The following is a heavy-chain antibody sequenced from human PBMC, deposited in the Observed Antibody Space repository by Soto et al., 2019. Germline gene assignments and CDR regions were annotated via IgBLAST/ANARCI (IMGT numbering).Heavy chain of an antibody. J-gene: IGHJ3*02. V-gene: IGHV3-21*01. CDR3: ARDQGTAGTTGAFDI. Sequence: GGSLRLSCAASGFTFNSYSMNWVRQAPGKGLEWVSSISSSSSYIYYADSVKGRLTISRDNAKNSLYLQMNSLRAEDTAVYYCARDQGTAGTTGAFDIWGQGAMVTVSS. D-gene: IGHD1-1*01. CDR1: GFTFNSYS. CDR2: ISSSSSYI.